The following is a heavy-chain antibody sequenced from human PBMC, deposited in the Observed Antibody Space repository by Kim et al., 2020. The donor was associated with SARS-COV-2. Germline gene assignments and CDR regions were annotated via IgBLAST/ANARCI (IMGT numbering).Heavy chain of an antibody. CDR3: ARDGSNYYGSGSRDY. Sequence: GGSLRLSCAASGFTFSDYYMSWIRQAPGKGLEWVSYISSSSSYTNYADSVKGRFTISRDNAKNSLYLQMNSLRAEDTAVYYCARDGSNYYGSGSRDYWGQGTLVTVSS. V-gene: IGHV3-11*05. CDR1: GFTFSDYY. J-gene: IGHJ4*02. CDR2: ISSSSSYT. D-gene: IGHD3-10*01.